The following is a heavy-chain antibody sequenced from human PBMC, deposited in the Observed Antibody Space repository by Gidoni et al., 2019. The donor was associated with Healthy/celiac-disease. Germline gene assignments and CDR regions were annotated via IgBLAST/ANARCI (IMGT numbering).Heavy chain of an antibody. J-gene: IGHJ4*02. CDR2: INHSGRT. CDR3: ARGGLVRGIRVYYFDY. D-gene: IGHD6-19*01. Sequence: QVQLQQWGAGLLKPSETLSLTCAVYCGSFSGYYWSWIRQPAGKGLEWIGEINHSGRTNYNPSLKSRVTISVDTSKNQFSLKLSSVTAADTAVYYCARGGLVRGIRVYYFDYWGQGTLVTVSS. V-gene: IGHV4-34*01. CDR1: CGSFSGYY.